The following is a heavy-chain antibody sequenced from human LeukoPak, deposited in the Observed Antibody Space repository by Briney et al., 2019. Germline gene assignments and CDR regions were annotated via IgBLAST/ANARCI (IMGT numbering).Heavy chain of an antibody. CDR2: ISAYNSNT. J-gene: IGHJ4*02. Sequence: ASVKVSCKASGYTFTSYGISWVRQAPGQGLEWMGWISAYNSNTNSAQNLQGRVTMTEDTSTDTAYMELSSLRSEDTAVYYCATVGSLYSSGSTYYFDYWGQGTLVTVSS. V-gene: IGHV1-18*01. D-gene: IGHD6-19*01. CDR1: GYTFTSYG. CDR3: ATVGSLYSSGSTYYFDY.